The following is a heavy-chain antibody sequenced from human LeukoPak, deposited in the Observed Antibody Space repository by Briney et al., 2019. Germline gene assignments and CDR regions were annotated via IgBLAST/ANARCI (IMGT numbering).Heavy chain of an antibody. V-gene: IGHV3-21*01. CDR1: GFTFSSYS. CDR2: ISSSSSYI. D-gene: IGHD2-2*01. CDR3: ARGGYCSSTSCYPSWFDP. Sequence: PGGSLRLSCAASGFTFSSYSMNWVRQAPGKGLEWVSSISSSSSYIYYADSVKGRFTISRDNAKNSLYLQMNSLRAEDTAVYYCARGGYCSSTSCYPSWFDPWDQGTLVTVSS. J-gene: IGHJ5*02.